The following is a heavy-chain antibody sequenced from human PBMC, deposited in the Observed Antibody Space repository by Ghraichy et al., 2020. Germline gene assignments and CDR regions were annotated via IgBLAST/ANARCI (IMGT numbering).Heavy chain of an antibody. J-gene: IGHJ5*02. CDR3: ARARAAHP. Sequence: SQTLSLTCAVYGGSFSGYYWSWIRQPPGKGLEWIGEINHSGSTNYNPSLKSRVTISVDTSKNQFSLKLSSVTAADTAVYYCARARAAHPWGQGTLVTVSS. CDR2: INHSGST. V-gene: IGHV4-34*01. CDR1: GGSFSGYY.